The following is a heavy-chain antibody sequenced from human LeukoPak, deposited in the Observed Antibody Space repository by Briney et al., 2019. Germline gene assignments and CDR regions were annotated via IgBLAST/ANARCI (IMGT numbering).Heavy chain of an antibody. J-gene: IGHJ4*02. D-gene: IGHD6-13*01. CDR2: ISGSGGST. V-gene: IGHV3-23*01. CDR3: AKDLIGIAAADYFDY. CDR1: GFTFSSYA. Sequence: GSLSLSCAASGFTFSSYAMSWVRPAPGKGLEWVSAISGSGGSTYYADSVKGRFTISRDNSKDTLYLQMNSLRAEDTAVYYCAKDLIGIAAADYFDYWGQGTLVTVSS.